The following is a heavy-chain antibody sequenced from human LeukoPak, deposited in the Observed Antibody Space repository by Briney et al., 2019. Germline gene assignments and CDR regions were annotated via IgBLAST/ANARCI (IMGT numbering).Heavy chain of an antibody. Sequence: ASVKVSCKASGYTFTGYYMHWVRQAPGQELEWMGWINPYSGDTTYAQKFQGGVTMTMDTSISTVYMELSGLTSDDTALYYCARSMYSSSWANTAEIWGQGTMLTVSS. V-gene: IGHV1-2*02. J-gene: IGHJ3*02. CDR1: GYTFTGYY. CDR3: ARSMYSSSWANTAEI. CDR2: INPYSGDT. D-gene: IGHD6-13*01.